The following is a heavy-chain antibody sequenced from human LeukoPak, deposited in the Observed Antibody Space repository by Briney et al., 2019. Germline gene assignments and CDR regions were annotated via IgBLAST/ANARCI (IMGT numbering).Heavy chain of an antibody. CDR3: SSHYDGSGDY. V-gene: IGHV3-15*01. Sequence: PGGSLRLSCAASGFTFSDAWMSWVRQAPGKGLEWVGRIFSISHGETTYNAAPVKGRFTISRDDSKDTLYLQMNSLQTEDTGVYYCSSHYDGSGDYWGQGTLVTVSS. J-gene: IGHJ4*02. CDR2: IFSISHGETT. CDR1: GFTFSDAW. D-gene: IGHD3-22*01.